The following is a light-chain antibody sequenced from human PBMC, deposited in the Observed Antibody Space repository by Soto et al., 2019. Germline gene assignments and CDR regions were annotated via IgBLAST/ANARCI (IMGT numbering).Light chain of an antibody. CDR1: TSNIANNY. CDR2: DND. V-gene: IGLV1-51*01. CDR3: GTWDSGLSGYV. J-gene: IGLJ1*01. Sequence: QSVLTQPPSVSAAPGQKVTISCSGSTSNIANNYISWYQLLPGTAPKVLIYDNDVRPSGIPDRFSGSKSGTSATLGISGLQTGDEADYYSGTWDSGLSGYVFGTGTKLTVL.